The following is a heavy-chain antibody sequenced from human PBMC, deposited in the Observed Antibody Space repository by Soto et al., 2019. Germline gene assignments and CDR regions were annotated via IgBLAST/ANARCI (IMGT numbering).Heavy chain of an antibody. V-gene: IGHV1-2*04. CDR3: ARGDSTDCSNGVCSFFYNHDMDV. J-gene: IGHJ6*02. CDR1: GYSFTDYH. D-gene: IGHD2-8*01. Sequence: QVQLVQSGAEVKEPGASMKVSCKASGYSFTDYHIHWVRQAPGQGLEWLGRINPKSGGTSTAQKFQGWVTMTTDTSISTASMELTRLTSDDTAIYYCARGDSTDCSNGVCSFFYNHDMDVWGQGTTVTVSS. CDR2: INPKSGGT.